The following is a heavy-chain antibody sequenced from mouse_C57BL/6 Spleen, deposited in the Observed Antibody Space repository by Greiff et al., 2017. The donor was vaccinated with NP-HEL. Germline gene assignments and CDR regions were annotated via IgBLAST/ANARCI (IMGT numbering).Heavy chain of an antibody. D-gene: IGHD1-1*01. CDR3: TRHGSSRGY. Sequence: EVQLQESGGGLVQPGGSMKLSCAASGFTFSDAWMDWVRQSPEKGLEWVAEIRNKANNHATYYAESVKGRVTISRDDSKSSDYLQMNSRRAEYTGTYYCTRHGSSRGYWGQGTTLTVSS. CDR1: GFTFSDAW. V-gene: IGHV6-6*01. CDR2: IRNKANNHAT. J-gene: IGHJ2*01.